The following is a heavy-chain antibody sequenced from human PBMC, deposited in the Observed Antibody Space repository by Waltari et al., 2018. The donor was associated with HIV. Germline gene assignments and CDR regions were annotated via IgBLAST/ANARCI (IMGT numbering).Heavy chain of an antibody. CDR2: ISSSSDTI. D-gene: IGHD3-10*01. CDR3: TRDRTYGPLRYFDY. V-gene: IGHV3-48*02. CDR1: GFTFSNYN. Sequence: EVQLVESGGGLVQPGGSLRLSCAASGFTFSNYNFNWVRQAPGKGLEWVSYISSSSDTIYYADSVKGRFTISSDNAKNSLYLQMNSLRDEDTAVYYCTRDRTYGPLRYFDYWGQGTLVTVSS. J-gene: IGHJ4*02.